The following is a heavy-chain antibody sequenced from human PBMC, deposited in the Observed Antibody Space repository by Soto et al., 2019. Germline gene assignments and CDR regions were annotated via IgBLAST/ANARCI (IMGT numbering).Heavy chain of an antibody. D-gene: IGHD3-3*01. CDR2: IKQDGSEK. Sequence: GGSLRLSCAASGFTFSSYWMSWVRQAPGKGLEWVANIKQDGSEKYYVDSVKGRFTISRDNAKNSLYLQMNSLRAEDTAVYYCARELYYDFWSGPARYFDYWGQGTLVTVSS. V-gene: IGHV3-7*03. CDR1: GFTFSSYW. J-gene: IGHJ4*02. CDR3: ARELYYDFWSGPARYFDY.